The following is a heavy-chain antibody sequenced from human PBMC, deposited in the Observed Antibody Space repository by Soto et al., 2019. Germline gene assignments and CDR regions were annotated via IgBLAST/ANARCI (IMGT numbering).Heavy chain of an antibody. D-gene: IGHD4-4*01. CDR1: GGTFSSYG. Sequence: QVQLVQSGAEVKKPGSSVKVSCKASGGTFSSYGISWVRQAPGQGLEWMGGIIPIFGTATYAQKFQGRVTITADKSTSTAYMELSSLRSEDTAVYYCARQGAHSDSYYYGMDVWGQGTTVTVSS. CDR2: IIPIFGTA. J-gene: IGHJ6*02. V-gene: IGHV1-69*06. CDR3: ARQGAHSDSYYYGMDV.